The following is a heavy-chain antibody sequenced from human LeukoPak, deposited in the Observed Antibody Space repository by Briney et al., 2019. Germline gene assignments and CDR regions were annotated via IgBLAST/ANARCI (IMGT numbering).Heavy chain of an antibody. CDR3: ARYMVRGVYYYGMDV. D-gene: IGHD3-10*01. CDR2: IYYSGST. CDR1: GGSISSGGYY. Sequence: SQTLSLTCTVSGGSISSGGYYWSWIRQHPGKGLEWIGYIYYSGSTYYNPSLKSRVTISVDTSKNQFSLKPSSVTAADTAVYYCARYMVRGVYYYGMDVWGQGTTVTVSS. V-gene: IGHV4-31*03. J-gene: IGHJ6*02.